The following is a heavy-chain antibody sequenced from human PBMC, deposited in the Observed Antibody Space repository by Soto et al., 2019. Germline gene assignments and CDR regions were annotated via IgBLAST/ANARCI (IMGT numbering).Heavy chain of an antibody. Sequence: LRLSCATSGFTFSNAWMSWVRQAPGKGLEWVGRIKSKTDGGTTDYAEPVKGRFTISRDDSKNTLYLQMNSLKTEDTDVYYCTTRIDDFWSGHDDYWGQGTLVTVSS. CDR3: TTRIDDFWSGHDDY. CDR2: IKSKTDGGTT. V-gene: IGHV3-15*01. CDR1: GFTFSNAW. D-gene: IGHD3-3*01. J-gene: IGHJ4*02.